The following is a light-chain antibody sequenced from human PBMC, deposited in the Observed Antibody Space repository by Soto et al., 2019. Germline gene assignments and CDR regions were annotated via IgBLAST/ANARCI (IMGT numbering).Light chain of an antibody. CDR3: QPSDHSPRT. CDR1: HNVDNNY. Sequence: EIVLTQSPDSPSLSPGERATLSCRASHNVDNNYLNWYQQRPGLAPRLLIYGASIRATGIPDRFSGIGSVTDFTLTISRLEPEDFAVYYCQPSDHSPRTFGQGTKVEVK. CDR2: GAS. J-gene: IGKJ1*01. V-gene: IGKV3-20*01.